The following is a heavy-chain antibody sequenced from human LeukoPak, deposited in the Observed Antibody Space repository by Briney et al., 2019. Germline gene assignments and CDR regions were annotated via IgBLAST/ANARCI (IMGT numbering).Heavy chain of an antibody. CDR3: ARVPGDTAMVTYYFDY. Sequence: PSETLSLTCTVSGGSISSGGYYWSWIRQHPGKGLEWIGYIYYSGSTYYNPSLKSRVTISVDTSKNQFSLKLSSVTAADTALYYCARVPGDTAMVTYYFDYWGQGTLVTVSS. V-gene: IGHV4-31*03. D-gene: IGHD5-18*01. CDR1: GGSISSGGYY. J-gene: IGHJ4*02. CDR2: IYYSGST.